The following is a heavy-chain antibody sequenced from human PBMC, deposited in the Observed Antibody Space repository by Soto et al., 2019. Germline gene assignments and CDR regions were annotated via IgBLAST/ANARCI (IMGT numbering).Heavy chain of an antibody. V-gene: IGHV1-3*01. Sequence: ASVKVSCKASGYTFTSYAMHWVRQAPGQRLEWMGWINAGNGNTKYSQKFQGRVTITRDTSASTAYMELSSLRSEDTAVYYCARGRVTMVRGVISDFYYYHYGMVVWCQATTVTVS. CDR3: ARGRVTMVRGVISDFYYYHYGMVV. CDR1: GYTFTSYA. J-gene: IGHJ6*02. D-gene: IGHD3-10*01. CDR2: INAGNGNT.